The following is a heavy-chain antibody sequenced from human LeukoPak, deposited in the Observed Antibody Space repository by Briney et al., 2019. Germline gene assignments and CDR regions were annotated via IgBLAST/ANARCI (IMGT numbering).Heavy chain of an antibody. J-gene: IGHJ4*02. Sequence: SETLSLTCAVYGGSFSGYYWSWIRQPSGKGLEWIGEINHSRNTNYNPSLKSRVTISVDTSKNQFSLKASSVTAADTAVYYCARARRDSGYYNVDYWGQGALVTVSS. V-gene: IGHV4-34*01. CDR2: INHSRNT. CDR3: ARARRDSGYYNVDY. CDR1: GGSFSGYY. D-gene: IGHD3-3*01.